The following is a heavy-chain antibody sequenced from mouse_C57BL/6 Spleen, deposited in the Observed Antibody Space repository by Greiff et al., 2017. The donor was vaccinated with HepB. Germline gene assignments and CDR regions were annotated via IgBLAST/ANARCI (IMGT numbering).Heavy chain of an antibody. V-gene: IGHV1-64*01. J-gene: IGHJ4*01. D-gene: IGHD2-3*01. CDR2: IHPNSGST. Sequence: QVQLQQPGAELVKPGASVKLSCKASGYTFTSYWMHWVKQRPGQGLEWIGMIHPNSGSTNYNEKFKSKATLTVDKSSSTAYMQLSSLTSEDSAVYDGARDYDGYFYAMDYWGQGTSVTVSS. CDR1: GYTFTSYW. CDR3: ARDYDGYFYAMDY.